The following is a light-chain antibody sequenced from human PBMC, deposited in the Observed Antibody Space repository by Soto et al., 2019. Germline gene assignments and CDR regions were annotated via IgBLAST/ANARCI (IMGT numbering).Light chain of an antibody. CDR2: EVS. Sequence: QSVLTQPASVSGSPGQSITISCTGTNSDVGGYNYVSWYQQHPGKAPKLMIYEVSNRPSGVSNRFSGSKSGNTASLTISGLQAEDEADYYCSSYTSSSTLVLFGGGTKVTVL. CDR3: SSYTSSSTLVL. J-gene: IGLJ2*01. CDR1: NSDVGGYNY. V-gene: IGLV2-14*01.